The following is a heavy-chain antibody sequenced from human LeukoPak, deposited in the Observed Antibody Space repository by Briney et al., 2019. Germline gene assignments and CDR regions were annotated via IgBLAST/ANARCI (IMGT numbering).Heavy chain of an antibody. Sequence: GGSLRLSCAASGFTFSSYGMHWVRQAPGKGLEWVAVIWYDGSNKYYADSVKGRFTISRDNSKNTLYLQMNSLRAVDTAVYYCARGLNRVAHLNWGQGTLVTVSS. CDR2: IWYDGSNK. CDR3: ARGLNRVAHLN. J-gene: IGHJ4*02. D-gene: IGHD2-8*01. V-gene: IGHV3-33*01. CDR1: GFTFSSYG.